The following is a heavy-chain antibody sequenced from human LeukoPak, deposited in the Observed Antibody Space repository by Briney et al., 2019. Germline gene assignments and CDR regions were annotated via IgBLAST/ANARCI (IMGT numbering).Heavy chain of an antibody. Sequence: GGSLRLSCAASGFTFSSYAMHWVRQAPGKGLEWVAVISYDGSNKYYADSVKGRFTIFRDNSKNTLYLQMNSLRAEDTAVYYCARDPLPAAIEYFQHWGQGTLVTVSS. J-gene: IGHJ1*01. CDR2: ISYDGSNK. V-gene: IGHV3-30-3*01. D-gene: IGHD2-2*01. CDR1: GFTFSSYA. CDR3: ARDPLPAAIEYFQH.